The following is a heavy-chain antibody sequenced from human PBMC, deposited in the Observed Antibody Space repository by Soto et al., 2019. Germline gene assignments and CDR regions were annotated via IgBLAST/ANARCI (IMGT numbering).Heavy chain of an antibody. Sequence: GGSLRLSCAASGFTFSSYSMNWVRQAPGKGLEWVSYISSSSSTIYYADSVKGRFTISRDNAKNSLYLQMNSLRAEDTAVYYCARDPPYNWNYFDYWGQGTLVTVSS. D-gene: IGHD1-20*01. V-gene: IGHV3-48*04. CDR2: ISSSSSTI. CDR1: GFTFSSYS. CDR3: ARDPPYNWNYFDY. J-gene: IGHJ4*02.